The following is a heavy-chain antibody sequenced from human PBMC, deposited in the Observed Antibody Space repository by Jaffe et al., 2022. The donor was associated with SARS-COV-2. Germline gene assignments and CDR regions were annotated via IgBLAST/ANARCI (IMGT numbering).Heavy chain of an antibody. CDR1: GFTFEKYW. CDR3: AREGGGGWFDN. V-gene: IGHV3-7*01. Sequence: EVQLVESGGGLVQPGGSLRLSCAASGFTFEKYWMSWVRQAPGKGLEWVADMKQDGSEEYYVDSVKGRFTMSLDNAKNSVYLQMNNLRADDTAIYFCAREGGGGWFDNWGQGTLVTVSS. CDR2: MKQDGSEE. D-gene: IGHD2-15*01. J-gene: IGHJ5*02.